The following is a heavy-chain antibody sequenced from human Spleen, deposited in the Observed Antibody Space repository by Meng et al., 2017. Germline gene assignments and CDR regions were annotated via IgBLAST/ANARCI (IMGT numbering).Heavy chain of an antibody. J-gene: IGHJ4*02. D-gene: IGHD2-21*02. Sequence: QVQLQQWGAGLLKPSETLPLTCAVYVGSFSGYYWSWIRQPPGKGLEWIGEINHSGSTNYNPSLKSRVTISVDTSKNQFSLKLSSVTAADTAVYYCARVAYRWGGDCSYFDYWGQGTLVTVSS. CDR3: ARVAYRWGGDCSYFDY. V-gene: IGHV4-34*01. CDR2: INHSGST. CDR1: VGSFSGYY.